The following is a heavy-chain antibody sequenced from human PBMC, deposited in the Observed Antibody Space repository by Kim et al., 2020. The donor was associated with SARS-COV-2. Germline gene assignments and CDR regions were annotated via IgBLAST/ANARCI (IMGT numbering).Heavy chain of an antibody. CDR3: ARDTSSGWYVGGMDV. D-gene: IGHD6-19*01. Sequence: SETLSLTCTVSGGSISSYYWSWIRQPPGKGLEWIGYIYYSGSTNYNPSLKSRVTISVDTSKNQFSLKLSSVTAADTAVYYCARDTSSGWYVGGMDVWGQGTTVTVSS. V-gene: IGHV4-59*01. J-gene: IGHJ6*02. CDR2: IYYSGST. CDR1: GGSISSYY.